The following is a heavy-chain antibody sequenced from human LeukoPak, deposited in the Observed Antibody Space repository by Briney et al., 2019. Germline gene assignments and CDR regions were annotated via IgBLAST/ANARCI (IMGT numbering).Heavy chain of an antibody. D-gene: IGHD3-10*01. Sequence: ASVKVSCKACGYTFTSYYMHWVRQARGQGLEWMGIINPSGGSTSYAQKFQGRVTMTRDMSTSTVYMELSSLRSEDTAVYYCARETRYYGSGSLYYMDVWGKGTTVTVSS. CDR3: ARETRYYGSGSLYYMDV. V-gene: IGHV1-46*01. J-gene: IGHJ6*03. CDR1: GYTFTSYY. CDR2: INPSGGST.